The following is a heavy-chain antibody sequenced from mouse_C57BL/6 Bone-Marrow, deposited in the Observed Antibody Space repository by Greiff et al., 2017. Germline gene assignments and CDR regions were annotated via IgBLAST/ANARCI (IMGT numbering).Heavy chain of an antibody. CDR1: GYTFTSYG. CDR3: ARGHYGSSPFAY. V-gene: IGHV1-81*01. D-gene: IGHD1-1*01. J-gene: IGHJ3*01. CDR2: IYPRSGNT. Sequence: VKLVESGAELARPGASVKLSCKASGYTFTSYGISWVKQRTGQGLEWIGEIYPRSGNTYYNEKFKGKATLTADKSSSTAYMELRSLTSEDSAVYFCARGHYGSSPFAYWGQGTLVTVSA.